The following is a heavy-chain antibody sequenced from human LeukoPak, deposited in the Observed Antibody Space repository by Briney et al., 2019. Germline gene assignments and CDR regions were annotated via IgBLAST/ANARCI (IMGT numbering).Heavy chain of an antibody. J-gene: IGHJ4*02. CDR1: GFTFNSYA. V-gene: IGHV3-23*01. CDR2: ISGSGGGT. CDR3: AKPNYYDSSGYPYSFDY. Sequence: GFLRLSCAASGFTFNSYAMSWVRQAPGQGLEWVSAISGSGGGTHYADSVRGRFTISRDTSKNTLYLQMNSLRADDAAVYYCAKPNYYDSSGYPYSFDYWGQGTLVTVSS. D-gene: IGHD3-22*01.